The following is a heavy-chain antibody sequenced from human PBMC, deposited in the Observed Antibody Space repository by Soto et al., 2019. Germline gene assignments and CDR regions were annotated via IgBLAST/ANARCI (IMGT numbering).Heavy chain of an antibody. CDR2: ISAGGTT. CDR1: GFTFSGNA. V-gene: IGHV3-23*01. CDR3: AKDPLTRGWFDP. J-gene: IGHJ5*02. Sequence: VGSLRLSCVASGFTFSGNAMTWVRQAPGMGLEWVSGISAGGTTYYAESAKGRFTISRDNSKNTLYLQMNSLSADDTAVYYCAKDPLTRGWFDPWGQGTLVTVSS.